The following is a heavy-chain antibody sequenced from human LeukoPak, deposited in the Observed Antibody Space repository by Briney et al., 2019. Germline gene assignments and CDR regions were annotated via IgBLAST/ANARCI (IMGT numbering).Heavy chain of an antibody. CDR1: GGTFISYA. V-gene: IGHV1-69*05. Sequence: SVKVSCKASGGTFISYAISWVRQAPGQGLEWMGGIIHIFGKANYAQKFQGRVTITTDESTSTAYMELSSLRSEDTAVYYCATLSKYYDILTGYANYYYYMDVWGKGTTVTVSS. CDR2: IIHIFGKA. J-gene: IGHJ6*03. D-gene: IGHD3-9*01. CDR3: ATLSKYYDILTGYANYYYYMDV.